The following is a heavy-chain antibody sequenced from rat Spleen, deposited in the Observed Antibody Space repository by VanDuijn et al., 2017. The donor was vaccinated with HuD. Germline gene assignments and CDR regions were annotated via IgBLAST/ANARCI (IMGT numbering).Heavy chain of an antibody. Sequence: EVKLVESGGGLVQPGRSMKLSCADSGFTFSDYGMAWVLQAPKKGLEWVATISYDGSSTYYRDSVKGRFTISRDNAKSTLYLQMDSLRSEDTATYYCARKYNYVDWYFDFWGPGTMVTVSS. CDR1: GFTFSDYG. V-gene: IGHV5-7*01. CDR3: ARKYNYVDWYFDF. D-gene: IGHD1-4*01. CDR2: ISYDGSST. J-gene: IGHJ1*01.